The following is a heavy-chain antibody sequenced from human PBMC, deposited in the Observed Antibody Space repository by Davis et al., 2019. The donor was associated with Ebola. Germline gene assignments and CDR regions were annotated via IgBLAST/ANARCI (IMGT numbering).Heavy chain of an antibody. CDR3: ARTRYHNYWYFDL. D-gene: IGHD1-14*01. V-gene: IGHV1-18*01. J-gene: IGHJ2*01. CDR1: GYTFTSYG. CDR2: INAGDGKI. Sequence: ASVKVSCKASGYTFTSYGISWVRQAPGQRLEWMGWINAGDGKIIYSENFQGRLTITRDTSATTAYMELSSLRSEDTAVYYCARTRYHNYWYFDLWGRGTLVTVSS.